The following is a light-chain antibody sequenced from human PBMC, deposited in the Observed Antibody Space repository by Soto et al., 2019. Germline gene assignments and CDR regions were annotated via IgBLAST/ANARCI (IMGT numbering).Light chain of an antibody. Sequence: EIVLTQSPGTLSLSPGERATLSCRASQSVSSSYLAWYQQKPGQAPRLLIYAASSRATGIPARFSGSGSGTEFTLTISSLQSEDFAVYYCQRYNSWPPTFGPGTKVDIK. J-gene: IGKJ3*01. CDR3: QRYNSWPPT. V-gene: IGKV3-15*01. CDR1: QSVSSSY. CDR2: AAS.